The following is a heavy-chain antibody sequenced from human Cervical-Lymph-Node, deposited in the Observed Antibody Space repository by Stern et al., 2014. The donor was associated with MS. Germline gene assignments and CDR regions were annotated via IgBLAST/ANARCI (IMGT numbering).Heavy chain of an antibody. J-gene: IGHJ4*02. CDR3: ARDRPGLVGPRSWGY. CDR2: ISVSNGDT. D-gene: IGHD1-26*01. Sequence: MQLVESGTEVKKPGASVKVSCQASGYAFIAYGISWGRQAPGQGLAWGGWISVSNGDTNSAQKFQGRSSMTTDTSTSTAYMELRSLRSDDTAIYYCARDRPGLVGPRSWGYWGQGTLVTVSS. CDR1: GYAFIAYG. V-gene: IGHV1-18*01.